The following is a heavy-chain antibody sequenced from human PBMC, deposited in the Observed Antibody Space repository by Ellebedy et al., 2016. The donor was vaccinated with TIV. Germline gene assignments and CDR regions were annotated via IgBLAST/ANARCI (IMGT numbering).Heavy chain of an antibody. CDR1: GIRFSSDA. CDR2: SSDRE. CDR3: AKTCGPSSHYMDV. V-gene: IGHV3-23*01. D-gene: IGHD1-26*01. Sequence: GESLKISCAASGIRFSSDAMGWLRQAPGKVLEWISISSDRESYADSVKGRFTISRDNSKDTLYLQMSSLRDEDSAIYYCAKTCGPSSHYMDVWGKGTTVIVSS. J-gene: IGHJ6*03.